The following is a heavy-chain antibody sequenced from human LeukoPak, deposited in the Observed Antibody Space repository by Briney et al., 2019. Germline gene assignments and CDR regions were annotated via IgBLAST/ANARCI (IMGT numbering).Heavy chain of an antibody. V-gene: IGHV1-69*13. CDR1: GGTFSSYA. J-gene: IGHJ5*02. Sequence: SVKVSCKASGGTFSSYAISWVRQAPGQGLEWMGGIIPIFGTANYAQKFQGRVTITADESTSTTYMELSSLRSEDTAVYYCAREIVVVTAMGWFDPWGQGTLVTVSS. D-gene: IGHD2-21*02. CDR2: IIPIFGTA. CDR3: AREIVVVTAMGWFDP.